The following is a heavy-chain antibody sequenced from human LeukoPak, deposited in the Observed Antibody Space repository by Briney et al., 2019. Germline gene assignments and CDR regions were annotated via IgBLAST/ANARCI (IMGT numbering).Heavy chain of an antibody. Sequence: PSETLSLTCTVSGGSISSYYWSWIRQPPGKGLEWIGYIYYSGSTNYNPSLKSRVTISVDTSKNQFSLKLSSVTAADTAVYYCARNDYGGYGESFDYWGQGTLVTVSS. D-gene: IGHD4-17*01. CDR1: GGSISSYY. CDR3: ARNDYGGYGESFDY. V-gene: IGHV4-59*08. J-gene: IGHJ4*02. CDR2: IYYSGST.